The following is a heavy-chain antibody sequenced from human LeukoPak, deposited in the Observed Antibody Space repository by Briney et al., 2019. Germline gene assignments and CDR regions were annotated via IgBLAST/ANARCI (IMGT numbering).Heavy chain of an antibody. CDR2: INTNTGNP. CDR1: GYTFTNYG. V-gene: IGHV7-4-1*02. CDR3: ARALAVGGSYYYYMDV. Sequence: ASVKVSCKASGYTFTNYGINWVRQAPGQGLEWMGWINTNTGNPTYAQGFTGRFVFSLDTSVSTAYLQISSLKAEDTAVYYCARALAVGGSYYYYMDVWGKGTTVTVSS. D-gene: IGHD6-19*01. J-gene: IGHJ6*03.